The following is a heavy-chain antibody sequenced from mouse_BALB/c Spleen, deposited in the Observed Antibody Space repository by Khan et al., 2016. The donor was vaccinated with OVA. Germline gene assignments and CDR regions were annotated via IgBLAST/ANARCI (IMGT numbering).Heavy chain of an antibody. CDR3: ARDAGRK. D-gene: IGHD3-3*01. CDR1: GYTFTEYT. V-gene: IGHV1-18*01. CDR2: INPKNGVT. Sequence: EVQLQQSGPELVKPGASVKISCKTSGYTFTEYTLHWVKQSHGKSLEWIGVINPKNGVTSYNQKFRGKATLTVDKSSSTAYMEFRSLTSEDSAVYYGARDAGRKWGQGTSVTVSS. J-gene: IGHJ4*01.